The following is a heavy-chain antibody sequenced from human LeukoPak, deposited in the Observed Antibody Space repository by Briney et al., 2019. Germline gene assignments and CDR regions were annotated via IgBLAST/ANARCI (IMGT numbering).Heavy chain of an antibody. CDR3: ARFAIQNWFDP. J-gene: IGHJ5*02. CDR2: IYYSGST. Sequence: SETLSLTCTVSGGSVSSGSYYRSWIRQPPGKGLEWIGYIYYSGSTNYKPSLKSRVTISVDTSKNQFSLKLSSVTAADTAVYYCARFAIQNWFDPWGQGTLVTVSS. V-gene: IGHV4-61*01. CDR1: GGSVSSGSYY. D-gene: IGHD5-18*01.